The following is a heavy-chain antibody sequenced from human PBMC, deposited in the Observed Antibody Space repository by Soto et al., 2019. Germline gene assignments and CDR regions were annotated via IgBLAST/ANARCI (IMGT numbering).Heavy chain of an antibody. V-gene: IGHV4-4*07. Sequence: SESLSLTCSVSGGSINSYWWSWIRQPAGKGLEWIGRVYSSGTTDYNPSLNSRATLSVETSKNQFSLKRSSVTAADTAVYYWARDIGSYAYGEGYWGQGIQVTVSS. CDR2: VYSSGTT. CDR1: GGSINSYW. D-gene: IGHD3-10*01. CDR3: ARDIGSYAYGEGY. J-gene: IGHJ4*02.